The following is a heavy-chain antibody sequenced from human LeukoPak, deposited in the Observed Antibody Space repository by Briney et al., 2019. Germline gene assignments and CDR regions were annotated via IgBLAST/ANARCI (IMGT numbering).Heavy chain of an antibody. D-gene: IGHD2-15*01. CDR1: GYTFTSYA. CDR3: ARDLRGGYCSGGSCYSGRGYYYYGMDV. V-gene: IGHV1-3*01. CDR2: ISAGNGNT. J-gene: IGHJ6*02. Sequence: ASVKVSCKAFGYTFTSYAIHWVRQAPGQRLEWMGWISAGNGNTKYSQKFQGRVTITRDTSASTAYMELSSLRSEDTAVYYCARDLRGGYCSGGSCYSGRGYYYYGMDVWGQGTTVTVSS.